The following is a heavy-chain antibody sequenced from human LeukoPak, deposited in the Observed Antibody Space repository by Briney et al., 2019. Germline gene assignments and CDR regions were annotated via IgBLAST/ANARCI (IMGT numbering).Heavy chain of an antibody. D-gene: IGHD6-6*01. Sequence: SETLSLTCSVSGDSLGIYKWSWIRQPPGKGLEWIAHISSSGSAIYNPSLMSRVSMSVDTSKNQFSLRLTSVTAADTAVYYCARFGGQLVDYWGQGTLVTVSS. CDR2: ISSSGSA. V-gene: IGHV4-4*09. CDR3: ARFGGQLVDY. CDR1: GDSLGIYK. J-gene: IGHJ4*02.